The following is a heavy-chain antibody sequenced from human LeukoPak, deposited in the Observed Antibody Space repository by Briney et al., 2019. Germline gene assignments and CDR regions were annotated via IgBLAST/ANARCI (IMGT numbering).Heavy chain of an antibody. CDR1: GFTFSSYG. CDR3: ARGYSSSSGVDYYYMDV. J-gene: IGHJ6*03. Sequence: GGSLRLSCAASGFTFSSYGMHWVRQAPGKGLEWVAFIRYDGSNKYYADSVKGRFTISRDNSKNTLYLQMNSLRAEDTAVYYCARGYSSSSGVDYYYMDVWGKGTTVTVSS. CDR2: IRYDGSNK. V-gene: IGHV3-30*02. D-gene: IGHD6-6*01.